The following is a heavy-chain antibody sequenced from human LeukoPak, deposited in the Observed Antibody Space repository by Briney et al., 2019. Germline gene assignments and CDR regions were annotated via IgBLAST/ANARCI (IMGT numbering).Heavy chain of an antibody. V-gene: IGHV3-23*01. CDR3: AKHYCSDASCSVFSFDS. J-gene: IGHJ4*02. D-gene: IGHD2-2*01. CDR1: GFTFNNYA. Sequence: GGSLRLSCAASGFTFNNYAMNWVRQAPGKGLEWVSSICGNCGTAYYVDSVKGRFTISRDNSKNTLYLQMNILRAEDTAVYYCAKHYCSDASCSVFSFDSWGQGTLVTVSS. CDR2: ICGNCGTA.